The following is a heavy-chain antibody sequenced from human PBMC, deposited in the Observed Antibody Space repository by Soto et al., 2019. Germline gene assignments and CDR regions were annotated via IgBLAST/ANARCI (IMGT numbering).Heavy chain of an antibody. Sequence: SVKVSCKASGGTFSSYAISWVRQAPGQGLEWMGGIIPIFGTANYAQKFQGRVTITADESTSTAYMELSSLRSEDTAVYYCARSKFDSSGCLDYWGQGTLVTVSS. CDR1: GGTFSSYA. D-gene: IGHD3-22*01. V-gene: IGHV1-69*13. CDR3: ARSKFDSSGCLDY. CDR2: IIPIFGTA. J-gene: IGHJ4*02.